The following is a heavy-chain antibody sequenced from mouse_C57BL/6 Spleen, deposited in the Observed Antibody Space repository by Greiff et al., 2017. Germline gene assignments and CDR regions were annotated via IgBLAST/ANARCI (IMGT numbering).Heavy chain of an antibody. V-gene: IGHV5-17*01. CDR1: GFTFSDYG. J-gene: IGHJ4*01. CDR3: ARSSTVVDYYAMDY. CDR2: ISSGSSTI. Sequence: EVKVVESGGGLVKPGGSLKLSCAASGFTFSDYGMHWVRPAPEKGLEWVAYISSGSSTIYYADTVKGRFTISRDNAKHPLFLQRTSLRSEDTAMYYCARSSTVVDYYAMDYGGQGTSVTVSS. D-gene: IGHD1-1*01.